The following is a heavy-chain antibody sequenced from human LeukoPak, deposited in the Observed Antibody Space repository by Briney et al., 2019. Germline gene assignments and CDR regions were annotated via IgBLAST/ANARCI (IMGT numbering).Heavy chain of an antibody. CDR1: GLIFNNYG. CDR2: ISNDGGGT. Sequence: GGSLRLSCAASGLIFNNYGLVWVRQAPGKGLEWVSAISNDGGGTTYADFVKGRFSVSRDNSKNTLFLQMNSLRVEDTALYYCAKGSSGYFFDLWGQGTLVTVSS. J-gene: IGHJ4*02. D-gene: IGHD3-22*01. CDR3: AKGSSGYFFDL. V-gene: IGHV3-23*01.